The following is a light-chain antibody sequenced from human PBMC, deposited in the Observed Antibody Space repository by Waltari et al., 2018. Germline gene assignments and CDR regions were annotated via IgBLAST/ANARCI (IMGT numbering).Light chain of an antibody. V-gene: IGLV1-40*01. Sequence: QSVLTQPPSVSGAPGQRVTISCTGSRSNIGAGYDVHWYQHLPGTAPKLLIYGNRTRPSGVPDRFSGSKSGTSASLAITGLQAEDEAEYYCQAYDSSLSGSVVFGGGTKLTVL. CDR3: QAYDSSLSGSVV. CDR2: GNR. J-gene: IGLJ2*01. CDR1: RSNIGAGYD.